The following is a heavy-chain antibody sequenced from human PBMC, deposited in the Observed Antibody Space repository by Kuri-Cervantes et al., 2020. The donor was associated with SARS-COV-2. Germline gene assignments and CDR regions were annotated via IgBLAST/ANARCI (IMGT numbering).Heavy chain of an antibody. CDR1: GGSISSSSHY. Sequence: GSLRLSCTVSGGSISSSSHYWGWIRQSPGKGLEWIGSIYYSGSTYHNPSLKSRVTTSVDTSKNQFSLKLSSVTAADTAVYYCARDRREITIFGAIYYGMDVWGQGTTVTVSS. D-gene: IGHD3-3*01. J-gene: IGHJ6*02. V-gene: IGHV4-39*02. CDR2: IYYSGST. CDR3: ARDRREITIFGAIYYGMDV.